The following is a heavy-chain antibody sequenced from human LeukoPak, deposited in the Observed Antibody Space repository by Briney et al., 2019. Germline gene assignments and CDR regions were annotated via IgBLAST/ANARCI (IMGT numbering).Heavy chain of an antibody. D-gene: IGHD3-10*01. V-gene: IGHV4-61*02. CDR2: IYTSGST. CDR1: GGSISSSSYY. Sequence: PSETLSLTCTVSGGSISSSSYYLSWIRQPAGKGLEWIGRIYTSGSTNYNPSLKSRVTISVDTSKNQFSLKLSSVTAADTAVYYCAREIGRGTGTFDYWGQGTLVTVSS. J-gene: IGHJ4*02. CDR3: AREIGRGTGTFDY.